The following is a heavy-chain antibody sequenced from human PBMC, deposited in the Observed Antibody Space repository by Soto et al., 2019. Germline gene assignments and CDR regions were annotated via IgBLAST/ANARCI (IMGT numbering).Heavy chain of an antibody. V-gene: IGHV4-31*03. CDR2: IYHSGDT. J-gene: IGHJ4*02. D-gene: IGHD3-22*01. CDR1: GDSMSSGAYY. CDR3: ASTYSGYLDN. Sequence: SETLSLTCSVSGDSMSSGAYYWSWIRQHPGKGLEWIAYIYHSGDTHYNPSLRSRITISVDTSKNQFSLKLTSVTDADTAVYYCASTYSGYLDNWGQGTLVTVSS.